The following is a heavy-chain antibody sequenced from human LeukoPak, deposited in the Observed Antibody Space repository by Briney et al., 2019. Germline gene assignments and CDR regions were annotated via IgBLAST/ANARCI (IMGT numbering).Heavy chain of an antibody. Sequence: GGSLRLSCAASGFTFSDYYMSWIRQAPGKGLEWVSYISSSNSYTNYADSVKGRFYADSVKGRFTISRDNAKNSLYLQMNSLRAEDTAVYYCAKDPRIAVAGIVGQPSRQIEYYYGMDVWGQGTTVTVSS. D-gene: IGHD6-19*01. CDR2: ISSSNSYT. CDR1: GFTFSDYY. V-gene: IGHV3-11*06. J-gene: IGHJ6*02. CDR3: AKDPRIAVAGIVGQPSRQIEYYYGMDV.